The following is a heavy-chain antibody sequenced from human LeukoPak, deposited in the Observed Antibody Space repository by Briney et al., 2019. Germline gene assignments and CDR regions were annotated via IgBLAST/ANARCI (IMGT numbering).Heavy chain of an antibody. J-gene: IGHJ4*02. CDR3: ARGISSGWQNFDY. D-gene: IGHD6-19*01. CDR1: GGSISSYY. V-gene: IGHV4-59*01. Sequence: SETLSLTCTVSGGSISSYYWSWIRQPPGKGLEWIGYIYYGGSTNYNPSLKSRVTISVDTSKNQFSLKLSSVTAADTAVYYCARGISSGWQNFDYWGQGTLVTVSS. CDR2: IYYGGST.